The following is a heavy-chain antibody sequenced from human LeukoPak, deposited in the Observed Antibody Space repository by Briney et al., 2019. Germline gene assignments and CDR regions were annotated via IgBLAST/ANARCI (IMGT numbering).Heavy chain of an antibody. J-gene: IGHJ6*03. D-gene: IGHD5-24*01. CDR1: GFTFDDYG. CDR3: ARDRDDYYMDV. Sequence: PGGSLRLSCAASGFTFDDYGMSWVRQAPGKGLEWVSGINWNGGSTGYADSVKGRLTISRDNTKNSLYLQMNSLRAEDTALYYCARDRDDYYMDVWGKGTTVTVSS. V-gene: IGHV3-20*04. CDR2: INWNGGST.